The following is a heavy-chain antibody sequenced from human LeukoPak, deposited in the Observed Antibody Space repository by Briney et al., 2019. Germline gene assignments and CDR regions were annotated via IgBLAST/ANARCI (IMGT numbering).Heavy chain of an antibody. CDR2: IYHSGST. J-gene: IGHJ4*02. CDR1: GGSFSGYY. D-gene: IGHD2-2*02. CDR3: ARAALYCSSTSWYTGGTRFEY. V-gene: IGHV4-34*01. Sequence: SDTLSLTCAVYGGSFSGYYWSWIPQPPGKGLEWIGEIYHSGSTNYNPSLKRRVTISIDTSKQQFSLKLSSVTAADRAVYYCARAALYCSSTSWYTGGTRFEYWGQGTLVTVSS.